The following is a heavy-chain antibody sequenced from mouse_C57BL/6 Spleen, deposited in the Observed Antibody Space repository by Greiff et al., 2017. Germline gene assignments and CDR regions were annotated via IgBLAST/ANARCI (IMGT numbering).Heavy chain of an antibody. V-gene: IGHV14-2*01. CDR1: GFYIKDYY. J-gene: IGHJ1*03. D-gene: IGHD4-1*01. Sequence: EIQLQQSGAELVKPGASVKLSCTAYGFYIKDYYMHWVKQMTEQRLEWIGRIDPEDGATKYAPKFQGQATITADTSSNTAYLQLSSLTSEDTAVYYCARGWDVGYFDVWGTGTTVAVSS. CDR2: IDPEDGAT. CDR3: ARGWDVGYFDV.